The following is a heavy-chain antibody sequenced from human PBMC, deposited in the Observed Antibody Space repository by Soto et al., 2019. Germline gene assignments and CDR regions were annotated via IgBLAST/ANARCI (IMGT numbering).Heavy chain of an antibody. D-gene: IGHD2-2*02. CDR2: ISINGGST. V-gene: IGHV3-64D*06. J-gene: IGHJ4*02. CDR3: VKDCSSNNYYTEFFDD. Sequence: PGGPLRLSCSASGLTFSNTAMHWVRQAPGKGLEYVSAISINGGSTYYTNSVKGRFTISRDNSKNTLYLQMSSLRTEDTAGYYCVKDCSSNNYYTEFFDDWGQGTMVTVSS. CDR1: GLTFSNTA.